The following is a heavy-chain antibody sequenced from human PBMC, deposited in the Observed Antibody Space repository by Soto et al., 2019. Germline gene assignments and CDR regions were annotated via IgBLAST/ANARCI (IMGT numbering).Heavy chain of an antibody. CDR1: GGSISSGGYS. V-gene: IGHV4-30-2*01. CDR3: ARGGYYDSSGLDFDY. Sequence: SETLSLTCAVSGGSISSGGYSWSWIRQPPGKGLEWIGYIYHSGSTYYNPSLKSRVTISVDRSKNQFSLKLSSLTAADAAVYYCARGGYYDSSGLDFDYWGQGTLVTVSS. CDR2: IYHSGST. D-gene: IGHD3-22*01. J-gene: IGHJ4*02.